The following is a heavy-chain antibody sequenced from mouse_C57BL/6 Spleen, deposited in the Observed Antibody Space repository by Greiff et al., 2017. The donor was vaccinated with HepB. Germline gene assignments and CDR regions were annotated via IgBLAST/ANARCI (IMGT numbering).Heavy chain of an antibody. CDR3: TPVITTVKTWFGC. J-gene: IGHJ3*01. V-gene: IGHV6-6*01. D-gene: IGHD1-1*01. CDR2: IRNKANNHAT. Sequence: EVMLVESGGGLVQPGGSMKLPCAASGFTFSDAWMDWVRQSPEKGLEWVAEIRNKANNHATYYAESVEGRFTISRDDSKSSVYLQMNSLRAEDTGVYYCTPVITTVKTWFGCWGQGALVTVSA. CDR1: GFTFSDAW.